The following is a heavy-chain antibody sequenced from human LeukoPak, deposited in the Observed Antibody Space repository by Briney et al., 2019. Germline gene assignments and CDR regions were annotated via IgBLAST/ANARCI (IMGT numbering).Heavy chain of an antibody. Sequence: GGSLRLSCAASGFTFSSYSMNWVRQAPGKGLEWVSYISSSSSTIYYADSVKGRFIISRDNAKNSLYLQMSSLRAEDTAMYYCARDPYDGGGYGAFDIWGQGTMVTVSS. CDR2: ISSSSSTI. D-gene: IGHD3-22*01. J-gene: IGHJ3*02. CDR1: GFTFSSYS. V-gene: IGHV3-48*01. CDR3: ARDPYDGGGYGAFDI.